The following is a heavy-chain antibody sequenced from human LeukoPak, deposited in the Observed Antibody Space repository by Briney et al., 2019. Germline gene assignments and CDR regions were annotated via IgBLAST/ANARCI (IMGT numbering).Heavy chain of an antibody. CDR2: ISSSSSTI. Sequence: GGSLRLSCAASGFTFSDYSMNWVRQAPGKGLEWVSYISSSSSTIYYADSVKGRFTISRDNAKNSLYLQMNSLRAEDTAVYYCARSEVTAPLYYYYYMDVWGKGTTVTISS. V-gene: IGHV3-48*01. CDR3: ARSEVTAPLYYYYYMDV. D-gene: IGHD2-21*02. CDR1: GFTFSDYS. J-gene: IGHJ6*03.